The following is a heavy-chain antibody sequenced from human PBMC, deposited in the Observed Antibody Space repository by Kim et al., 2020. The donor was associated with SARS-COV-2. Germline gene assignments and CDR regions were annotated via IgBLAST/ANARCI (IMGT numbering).Heavy chain of an antibody. V-gene: IGHV3-15*01. D-gene: IGHD3-10*01. J-gene: IGHJ4*02. CDR3: TSRLLWFGEAGDPYGY. CDR2: IKSKTDVGTT. CDR1: GFTFSNAW. Sequence: GGSLRLSCAASGFTFSNAWMSWVRQAPGKGLEWVGRIKSKTDVGTTDYAAPVKGRFTISRDDSKNTLYLQMNSLKTEDTAVYYCTSRLLWFGEAGDPYGYWGQGTLVTVSS.